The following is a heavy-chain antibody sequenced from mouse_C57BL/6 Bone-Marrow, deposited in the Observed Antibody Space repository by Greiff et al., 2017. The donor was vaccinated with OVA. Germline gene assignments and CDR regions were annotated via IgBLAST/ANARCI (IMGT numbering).Heavy chain of an antibody. Sequence: VQLQQSGPVLVKPGASVKMSCKASGYTFTDYYMNWVKQSHGTSLELFGVIYPYNGGTSYNQKFKGKATLTVDKSSSTAYMELNSLTSEDSAVYYCAPCITTLVFDYWGQGTTLTVSS. V-gene: IGHV1-19*01. CDR3: APCITTLVFDY. CDR2: IYPYNGGT. D-gene: IGHD1-1*01. CDR1: GYTFTDYY. J-gene: IGHJ2*01.